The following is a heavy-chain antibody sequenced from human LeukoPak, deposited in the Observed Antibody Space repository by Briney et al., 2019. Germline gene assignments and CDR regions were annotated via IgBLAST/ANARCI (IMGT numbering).Heavy chain of an antibody. D-gene: IGHD3-10*01. CDR1: GDSVSSNSAA. J-gene: IGHJ6*02. CDR2: TYYKSKWYH. V-gene: IGHV6-1*01. Sequence: SQTLSLTCAISGDSVSSNSAAWNWIRQSPSKGLEWLVRTYYKSKWYHDYAVSVKSRIIINPDTSKNQFSLQLNSVTPEDTAVYFCARTTLVRGVIKDSYYYAMDVWGQGTTVTVSS. CDR3: ARTTLVRGVIKDSYYYAMDV.